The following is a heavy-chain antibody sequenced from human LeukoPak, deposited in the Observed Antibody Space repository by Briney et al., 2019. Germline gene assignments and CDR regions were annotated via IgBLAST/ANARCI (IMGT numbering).Heavy chain of an antibody. CDR1: GGSFNGYF. CDR2: INHGGNA. V-gene: IGHV4-34*01. J-gene: IGHJ4*02. CDR3: ARVRRVRWFTQGYFDY. D-gene: IGHD4-23*01. Sequence: SETLSLTCAVYGGSFNGYFWTWMRQPPGKGLEWIGEINHGGNAIYNPPLKSRVTMSADPSKNQFSLNLRSVTAADTAVYSCARVRRVRWFTQGYFDYWGRGTLVTV.